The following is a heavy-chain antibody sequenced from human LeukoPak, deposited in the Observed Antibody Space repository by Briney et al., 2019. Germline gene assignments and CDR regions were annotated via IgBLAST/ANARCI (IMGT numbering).Heavy chain of an antibody. CDR3: ARDRVRGSSNPYFDY. J-gene: IGHJ4*02. CDR1: GGSVSSGSYY. V-gene: IGHV4-61*01. D-gene: IGHD1-26*01. Sequence: SETLSLTCTVSGGSVSSGSYYWSWIRQPPGKGLEWIGYIYHSGSTNYNPSLKSRVTISIDTSKNQFSLKLSPVTAADTAVYYCARDRVRGSSNPYFDYWGQGTLVTVSS. CDR2: IYHSGST.